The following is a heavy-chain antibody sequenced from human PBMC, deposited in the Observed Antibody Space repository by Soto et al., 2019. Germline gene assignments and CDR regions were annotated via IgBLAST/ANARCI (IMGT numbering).Heavy chain of an antibody. CDR1: GFPFHSYS. CDR3: ARDPISGSFDY. Sequence: GGSLRLSCAASGFPFHSYSMNWVRQAPGRGLEWVSYIAGGGHTIYYADSVKGRFTISRDDAKSSLYLQMNSLRDDDTAIYYCARDPISGSFDYWGQGTLVTVSS. CDR2: IAGGGHTI. V-gene: IGHV3-48*02. D-gene: IGHD6-19*01. J-gene: IGHJ4*02.